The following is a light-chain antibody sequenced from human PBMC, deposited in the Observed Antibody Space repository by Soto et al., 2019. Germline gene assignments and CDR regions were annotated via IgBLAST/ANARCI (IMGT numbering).Light chain of an antibody. Sequence: EIVLTQSPGTLSLPPGGRATLSCRASQSVRSSHLAWYQQKPGQAPRLLIYDASSRATGIPDRFSGGGSGTDFTLTISRLEPEDFAVYYCQQFSSYPLTFGGGTKVDI. CDR2: DAS. J-gene: IGKJ4*01. V-gene: IGKV3-20*01. CDR1: QSVRSSH. CDR3: QQFSSYPLT.